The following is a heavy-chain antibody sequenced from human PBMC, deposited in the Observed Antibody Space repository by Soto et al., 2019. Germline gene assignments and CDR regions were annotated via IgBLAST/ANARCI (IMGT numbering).Heavy chain of an antibody. CDR2: ISSSSSYI. V-gene: IGHV3-21*01. D-gene: IGHD2-21*02. Sequence: EVQLVESGGGLVKPGGSLRLSCAASGFTFSSYSMNWVRQAPGKGLEWVSSISSSSSYIYYADSVKGRVTISRDNAKNSLYLQMNSLRAEDTAVYYCARAPWGGDSYGMDVWGQGTTVTVSS. CDR3: ARAPWGGDSYGMDV. J-gene: IGHJ6*02. CDR1: GFTFSSYS.